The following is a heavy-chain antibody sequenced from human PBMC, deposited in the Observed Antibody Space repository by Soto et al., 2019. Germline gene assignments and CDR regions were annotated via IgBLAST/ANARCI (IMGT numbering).Heavy chain of an antibody. CDR2: ISSRSTTI. CDR3: AKEEGFWSRYYYNWFDP. Sequence: GGSLRLSCAASGFTFSSYSMNWVRQAPGKGLEWVSYISSRSTTIYYADSVKGRFTISRDNGKKSLYLQMNSLRAEDTAVYYCAKEEGFWSRYYYNWFDPWGQGTLVTVSS. V-gene: IGHV3-48*01. CDR1: GFTFSSYS. J-gene: IGHJ5*02. D-gene: IGHD3-3*01.